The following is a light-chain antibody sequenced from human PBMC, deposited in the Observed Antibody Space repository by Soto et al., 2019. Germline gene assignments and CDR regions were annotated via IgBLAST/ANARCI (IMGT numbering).Light chain of an antibody. CDR2: EVT. CDR3: SSYTSSSTVL. Sequence: QSVLTQPASVSGSPGQSITISCTGTSSDVGGYNSVSWYQQHPGKAPKLMIYEVTNRPSGVSNRFSGSKSGNTASLTISGLQAEDEADYYCSSYTSSSTVLFGGGTKLTVL. V-gene: IGLV2-14*01. J-gene: IGLJ2*01. CDR1: SSDVGGYNS.